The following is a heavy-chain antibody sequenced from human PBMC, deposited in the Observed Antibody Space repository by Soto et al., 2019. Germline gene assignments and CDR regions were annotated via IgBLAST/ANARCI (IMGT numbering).Heavy chain of an antibody. CDR2: IYYSGST. J-gene: IGHJ5*02. CDR1: GGSISSSSYF. V-gene: IGHV4-39*01. Sequence: QLQLQESGPGLVKPSETLSLTCSVSGGSISSSSYFWGWIRQPPGKGLEWIGSIYYSGSTYYNPSLNRRVTVSLDTSKNQFSLKLSSVTAADTAVYYCARHPSDFWFDPWGQGTLVTVSS. CDR3: ARHPSDFWFDP. D-gene: IGHD2-21*02.